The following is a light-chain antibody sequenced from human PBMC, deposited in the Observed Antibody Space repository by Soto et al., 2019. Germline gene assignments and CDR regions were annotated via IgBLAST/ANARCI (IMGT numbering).Light chain of an antibody. V-gene: IGKV1-5*03. Sequence: DTQKTQSPSTLSASVGDRVTITCRASQSITIWLAWYQQKPGKAPNLLIYKASILESGVPSRFSGSGSGTEFTLTINSLQPDDFATYYCQQYSSYSWTFGQGTKVEIK. J-gene: IGKJ1*01. CDR1: QSITIW. CDR3: QQYSSYSWT. CDR2: KAS.